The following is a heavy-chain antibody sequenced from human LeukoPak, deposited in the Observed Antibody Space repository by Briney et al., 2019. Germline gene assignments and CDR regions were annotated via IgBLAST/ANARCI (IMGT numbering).Heavy chain of an antibody. V-gene: IGHV4-61*02. J-gene: IGHJ4*02. Sequence: PSQTLSLTCTVSGGSISSGSYYWSWIRQPAGKGLEWIGRIYTSGSTNYNPSLKSRVTISVDTSKNQFSLKLSSVTAADTAVYYCARDYYESSGYYFYGGQGTLVTVSS. CDR1: GGSISSGSYY. CDR2: IYTSGST. D-gene: IGHD3-22*01. CDR3: ARDYYESSGYYFY.